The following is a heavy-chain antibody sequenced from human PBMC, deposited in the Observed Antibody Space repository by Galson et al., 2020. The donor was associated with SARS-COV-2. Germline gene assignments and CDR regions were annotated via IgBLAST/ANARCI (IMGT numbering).Heavy chain of an antibody. D-gene: IGHD6-6*01. CDR3: AKDGHSSSACYYHMDV. CDR1: GFNFRTYA. Sequence: GGSLRLSCAASGFNFRTYAMTWVRQAPGKGLEWVSAITGSGDSTFYADSVKGRFTISRDNSKNTSYLQMHSLRADGTALYYCAKDGHSSSACYYHMDVWGKGTTVTVS. V-gene: IGHV3-23*01. CDR2: ITGSGDST. J-gene: IGHJ6*03.